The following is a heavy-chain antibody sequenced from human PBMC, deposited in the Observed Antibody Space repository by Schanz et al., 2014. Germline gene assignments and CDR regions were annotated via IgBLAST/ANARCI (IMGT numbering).Heavy chain of an antibody. CDR1: GFVFGDYY. CDR3: TTNNGHFAFDF. CDR2: ISDSGTYT. Sequence: PGGSLRLSCAASGFVFGDYYMTWIRQAPGKGLEWLSYISDSGTYTNYADSVKGRFTISRDDSKNTLFLQMNSLETEDTAVYYCTTNNGHFAFDFWGQGTMVTVSS. J-gene: IGHJ3*01. V-gene: IGHV3-11*03. D-gene: IGHD2-8*01.